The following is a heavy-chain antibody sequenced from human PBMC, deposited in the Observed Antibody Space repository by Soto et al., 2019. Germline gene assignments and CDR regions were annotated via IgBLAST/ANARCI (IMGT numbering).Heavy chain of an antibody. D-gene: IGHD1-1*01. V-gene: IGHV3-11*01. CDR1: GFNFSDCY. J-gene: IGHJ4*02. CDR2: ISATGETI. CDR3: ATQLQGSRRKYKCHF. Sequence: QVQLVESGGALVKPGGSLRLSCAASGFNFSDCYISWLRQAPGKGLEWVSFISATGETIYYADSVKGRFTISRDNAQKSLVLQIVSLKDENMVIYFCATQLQGSRRKYKCHFWGQRTLVTVSS.